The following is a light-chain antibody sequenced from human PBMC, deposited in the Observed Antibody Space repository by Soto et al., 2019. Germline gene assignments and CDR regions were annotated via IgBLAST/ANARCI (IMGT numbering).Light chain of an antibody. CDR1: SSDVGDYNY. CDR2: DVN. J-gene: IGLJ2*01. Sequence: QSALTQPRSVSGSPGQSVTIYCTGTSSDVGDYNYVSWYQQHPGKAPKLMIYDVNQRPSGVPDRVSGSKSGNTASLTISGLQDEDEADYYCCSYAGSHTFVFGGGTKLTVL. V-gene: IGLV2-11*01. CDR3: CSYAGSHTFV.